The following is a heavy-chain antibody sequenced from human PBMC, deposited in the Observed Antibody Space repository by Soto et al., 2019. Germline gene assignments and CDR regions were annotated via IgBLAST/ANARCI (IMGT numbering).Heavy chain of an antibody. J-gene: IGHJ3*02. CDR1: GRSISISSYY. V-gene: IGHV4-39*01. D-gene: IGHD3-22*01. CDR3: ARHYYDSSGYIMGRDDFDI. CDR2: IYYSGST. Sequence: SSETLSLTCIVSGRSISISSYYWGGIRQPPGKGLEWFGSIYYSGSTSYNPSLKSRVTISVDTSKNQFSLKLSSVTAADTAVYYCARHYYDSSGYIMGRDDFDIWGQGTMVT.